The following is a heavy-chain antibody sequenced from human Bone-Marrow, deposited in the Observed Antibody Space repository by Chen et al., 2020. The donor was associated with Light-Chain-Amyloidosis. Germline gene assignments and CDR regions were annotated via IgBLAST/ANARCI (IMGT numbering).Heavy chain of an antibody. CDR1: GFTVSSNY. D-gene: IGHD3-10*01. V-gene: IGHV3-53*02. CDR3: ARGMRSFDY. Sequence: EVQLVETGGGLIQPGGSLRLSCAASGFTVSSNYMSWVRQAPGKGLEWVSVIYSGGSTSYAASVKVRFTISRDNSKNTLYLQMTSLRAEDTAVYYCARGMRSFDYWGQGTLVTVSS. CDR2: IYSGGST. J-gene: IGHJ4*02.